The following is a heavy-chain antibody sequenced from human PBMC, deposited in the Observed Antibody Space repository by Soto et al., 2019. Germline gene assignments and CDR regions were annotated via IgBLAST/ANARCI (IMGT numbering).Heavy chain of an antibody. Sequence: EVQLLESGGGLVQPGGSLRLSCAASGFTFSSYTMSWVRQSPGKGLEWVSAITGSGGSTYYADSVKGRFTISRDNSKNTLYLQMNSLRAEYTAVYDCAKAERWLQPDYWVQGPLVTVSS. CDR3: AKAERWLQPDY. CDR2: ITGSGGST. J-gene: IGHJ4*02. D-gene: IGHD5-18*01. CDR1: GFTFSSYT. V-gene: IGHV3-23*01.